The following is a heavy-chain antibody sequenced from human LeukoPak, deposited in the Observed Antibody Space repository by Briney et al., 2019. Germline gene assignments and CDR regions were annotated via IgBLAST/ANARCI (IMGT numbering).Heavy chain of an antibody. CDR1: GGSISSSNW. CDR3: ATRKYYDFWSGYYDYYYGMDV. J-gene: IGHJ6*02. V-gene: IGHV4-4*02. D-gene: IGHD3-3*01. Sequence: SGTLSLTCAVSGGSISSSNWWSWVCQPPGKGLEWIGEIYHSGSTNYNPSLKSRVTISVDKSKNQFSLKLSSVTAADTAVYYCATRKYYDFWSGYYDYYYGMDVWGQGTTVTVSS. CDR2: IYHSGST.